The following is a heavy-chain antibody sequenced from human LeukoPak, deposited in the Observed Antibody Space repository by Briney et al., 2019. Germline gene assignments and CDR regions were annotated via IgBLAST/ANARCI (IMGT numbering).Heavy chain of an antibody. Sequence: PSQTLSLTCTASGGSISSGSYYWSWIRQPAGKGLEWIGRIYTSGSTNYNPSLKSRVTISVDTSKNQFSLKLSSVTAADTAVYYCARGINRGYSYGLGYWGQGTLVTVSS. V-gene: IGHV4-61*02. J-gene: IGHJ4*02. CDR1: GGSISSGSYY. D-gene: IGHD5-18*01. CDR2: IYTSGST. CDR3: ARGINRGYSYGLGY.